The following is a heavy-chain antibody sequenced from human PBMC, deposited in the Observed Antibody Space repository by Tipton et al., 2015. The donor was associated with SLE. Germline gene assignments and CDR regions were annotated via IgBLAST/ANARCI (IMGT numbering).Heavy chain of an antibody. CDR1: GGSFSGYS. J-gene: IGHJ6*02. D-gene: IGHD6-13*01. CDR3: ARDISGYSSSWFYYDSAMDV. Sequence: TLSLTCAVYGGSFSGYSWRWICLPPGKGLEWIGEINHSGSTNYNPSLKSRVTISLDTSKNQFSLKLTSVTTADTAVYHCARDISGYSSSWFYYDSAMDVWCQGSTVTVSS. V-gene: IGHV4-34*01. CDR2: INHSGST.